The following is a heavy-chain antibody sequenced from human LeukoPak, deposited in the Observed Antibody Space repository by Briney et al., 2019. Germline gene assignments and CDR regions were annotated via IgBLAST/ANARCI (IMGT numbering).Heavy chain of an antibody. CDR3: ARDLGFSSEDL. D-gene: IGHD6-19*01. Sequence: GGSPRLSCAASGFTFSNYFMSWVRQAPGKGLEWVANIRQDGNDKYYVDSVKGRFNIHRDNAKNLLYLQMDSLRVEDTAVYYCARDLGFSSEDLWGQGTLVIVSS. CDR2: IRQDGNDK. V-gene: IGHV3-7*01. CDR1: GFTFSNYF. J-gene: IGHJ4*02.